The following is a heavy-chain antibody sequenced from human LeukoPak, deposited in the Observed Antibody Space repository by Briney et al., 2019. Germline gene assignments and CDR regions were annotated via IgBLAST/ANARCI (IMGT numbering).Heavy chain of an antibody. Sequence: ASVKVSCKASEYTFTAYYIHWVRQAPGQGLEWMGWIDPNNGRTNYAQKFQGRVTMTRDTSISTAYMDLSGLTSDDTAVYYCARDRCGYALGCRGRDYWGQGTLVTVSS. J-gene: IGHJ4*02. CDR2: IDPNNGRT. CDR1: EYTFTAYY. CDR3: ARDRCGYALGCRGRDY. D-gene: IGHD5-18*01. V-gene: IGHV1-2*02.